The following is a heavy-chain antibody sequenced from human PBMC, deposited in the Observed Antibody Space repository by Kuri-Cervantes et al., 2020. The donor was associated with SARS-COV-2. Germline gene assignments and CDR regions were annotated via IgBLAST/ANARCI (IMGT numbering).Heavy chain of an antibody. CDR3: AKEGGSSPATGAFDI. V-gene: IGHV3-23*01. D-gene: IGHD6-6*01. Sequence: GGSLRLSYAASGFTFSRYAMSWVRQAPGKGLEWVSAISGSGGSTYYADSVKGRFTISRDNSKNTLYLQMNSLRAEDTAVYYCAKEGGSSPATGAFDIWGQGTMVTVSS. J-gene: IGHJ3*02. CDR1: GFTFSRYA. CDR2: ISGSGGST.